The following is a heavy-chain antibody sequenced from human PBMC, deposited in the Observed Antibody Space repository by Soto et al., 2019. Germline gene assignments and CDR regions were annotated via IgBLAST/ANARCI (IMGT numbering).Heavy chain of an antibody. CDR1: GYTFTSYA. Sequence: GASVKVSCKASGYTFTSYAMHWVRQAPGQRLEWMGWINAGNGNTKYSQKFQGRVTITRDTSASTAYMELSSLRSEDTAVYYCARVADYYDSSGPPNFDYWGQGTLVTVSS. V-gene: IGHV1-3*01. D-gene: IGHD3-22*01. CDR2: INAGNGNT. J-gene: IGHJ4*02. CDR3: ARVADYYDSSGPPNFDY.